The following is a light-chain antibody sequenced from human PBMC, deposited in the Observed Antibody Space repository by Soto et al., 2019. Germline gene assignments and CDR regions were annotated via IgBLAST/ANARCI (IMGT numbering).Light chain of an antibody. CDR2: AAS. J-gene: IGKJ4*01. Sequence: DIQLTQSPSFLSASVGDRVTITCRATQGINTYLAWYQQKPGKAPKLLIYAASTLQSGVPSRFSGSGSGTEFTLTISSLQTEDFATYYCQQLKSYPLTFGGGTKVEIK. CDR1: QGINTY. CDR3: QQLKSYPLT. V-gene: IGKV1-9*01.